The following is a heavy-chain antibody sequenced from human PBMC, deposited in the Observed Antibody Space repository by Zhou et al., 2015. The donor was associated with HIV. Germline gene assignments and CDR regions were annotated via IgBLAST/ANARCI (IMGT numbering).Heavy chain of an antibody. CDR1: GGTFSSYG. CDR2: IIPVLGTT. CDR3: VRDRGAARPDWRYFDL. V-gene: IGHV1-69*06. Sequence: QVQLVQSGAEVKKPGSSVKVSCKASGGTFSSYGISWVRKAPGQGLEWMGGIIPVLGTTHYAQRFQGRVSITADRSTSTAYMELRSLTSEDTAVYYCVRDRGAARPDWRYFDLWAGHLGHCLL. D-gene: IGHD6-6*01. J-gene: IGHJ2*01.